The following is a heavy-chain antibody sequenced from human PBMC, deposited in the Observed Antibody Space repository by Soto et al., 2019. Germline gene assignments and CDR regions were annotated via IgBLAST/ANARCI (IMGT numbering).Heavy chain of an antibody. V-gene: IGHV1-3*01. J-gene: IGHJ4*02. Sequence: ASVKVSCKASGYIFTSYAIHWMCQAPGQRLEWMGWINAGNGNTKVPQKFQGRVTFTRDTSASTVYMEVSSLRSEDTAVYYCARAVFYCEGRVSYPGYSRAQRTAVPVSS. D-gene: IGHD2-15*01. CDR1: GYIFTSYA. CDR3: ARAVFYCEGRVSYPGYS. CDR2: INAGNGNT.